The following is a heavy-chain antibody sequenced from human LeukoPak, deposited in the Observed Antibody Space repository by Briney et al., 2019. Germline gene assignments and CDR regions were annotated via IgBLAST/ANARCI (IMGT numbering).Heavy chain of an antibody. CDR1: GGSVTTDY. V-gene: IGHV4-59*02. J-gene: IGHJ4*02. Sequence: PSETLSLTCTVSGGSVTTDYWSWIRQPPGKGLEWIGYFSYSGSTNCNPSLKSRVTISVDTSKNQFSLKLSSVTAADTAVYYCARGPLDSGYTYFDYWGQGTLVSVAS. CDR2: FSYSGST. D-gene: IGHD5-12*01. CDR3: ARGPLDSGYTYFDY.